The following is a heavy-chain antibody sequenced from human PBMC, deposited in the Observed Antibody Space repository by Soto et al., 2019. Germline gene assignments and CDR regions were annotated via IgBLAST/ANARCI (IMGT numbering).Heavy chain of an antibody. CDR2: IWYDGSNK. J-gene: IGHJ4*02. CDR3: ARTNNGDGRYYFDY. CDR1: GFTFSSYG. Sequence: QVQLVESGGGVVQPGRSLRLSCAASGFTFSSYGMHWVRQAPGKGLEWVAVIWYDGSNKYYADSVKGRFTISRDNSKNTLYLQMNSLRAEDTAVYYCARTNNGDGRYYFDYWGQGTLVTVSS. D-gene: IGHD4-17*01. V-gene: IGHV3-33*01.